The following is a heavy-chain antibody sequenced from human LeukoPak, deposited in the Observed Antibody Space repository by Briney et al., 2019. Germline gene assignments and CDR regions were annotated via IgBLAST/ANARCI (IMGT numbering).Heavy chain of an antibody. V-gene: IGHV4-34*01. CDR3: ARGIGMTTVTTWGLDYFDY. CDR1: GGSFSGYY. CDR2: INHSGST. J-gene: IGHJ4*02. Sequence: SETLSLTCAVYGGSFSGYYWSWIRQPPGKGLEWIGEINHSGSTNYNPSLKSRVTISVDTSKNQFSLKLSSVTAADTAVYYCARGIGMTTVTTWGLDYFDYWGQGTLVTVSS. D-gene: IGHD4-17*01.